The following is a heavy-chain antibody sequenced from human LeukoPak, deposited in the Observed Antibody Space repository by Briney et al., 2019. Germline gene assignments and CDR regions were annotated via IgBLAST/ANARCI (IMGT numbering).Heavy chain of an antibody. D-gene: IGHD3-3*01. J-gene: IGHJ5*02. Sequence: PSETLSLTCSVSGDSFSSNNWSWARIRQLPGLGLDWIGTMPFDDKVLDNEIPSYNPSLKRRATISAETSRNQLSLKVKSVTAADTTAYYCAALSLTGVAGRGWFDAWGQGTLVIVSS. V-gene: IGHV4-39*01. CDR2: MPFDDKVLDNEIP. CDR1: GDSFSSNNWS. CDR3: AALSLTGVAGRGWFDA.